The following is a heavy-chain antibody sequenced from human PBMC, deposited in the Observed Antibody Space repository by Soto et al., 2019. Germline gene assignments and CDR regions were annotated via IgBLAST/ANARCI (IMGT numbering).Heavy chain of an antibody. CDR1: GYGFTTYG. V-gene: IGHV1-18*01. CDR2: ISAHNGNT. J-gene: IGHJ4*02. CDR3: ARGRYGAY. D-gene: IGHD3-10*01. Sequence: QVHLVQSGAEVKKPGASVKVSCKGSGYGFTTYGITWVRQAPGQGLEWMAWISAHNGNTNYAQKLQGRVTVTGGTSTSTAYMELRSLRPGDTAVYYCARGRYGAYWGEGALVTVSS.